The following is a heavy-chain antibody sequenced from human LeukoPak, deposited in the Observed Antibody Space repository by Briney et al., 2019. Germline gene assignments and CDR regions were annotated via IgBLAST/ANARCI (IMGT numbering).Heavy chain of an antibody. V-gene: IGHV1-18*01. CDR2: ISAYNGNT. Sequence: ASVKVSCKASGYTFTSYGISWVRQAPGQGLEWMGWISAYNGNTNYAQKLQGRVTMTTDTSTSTAHMELRSLRSDDTAVYYCARSSFPSSIAVSGGWFDPWGQGTLVTVSS. CDR1: GYTFTSYG. CDR3: ARSSFPSSIAVSGGWFDP. D-gene: IGHD6-19*01. J-gene: IGHJ5*02.